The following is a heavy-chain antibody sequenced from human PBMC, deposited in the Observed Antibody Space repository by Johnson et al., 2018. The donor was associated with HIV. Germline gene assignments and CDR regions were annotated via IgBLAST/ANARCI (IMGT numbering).Heavy chain of an antibody. Sequence: QVHLVESGGGVVQPGRSLTLSCAASGFTFNKFAMHWVRQAPGKGLEWLAFISFDGSNKYFGDSVEGRFDISRENSKNSHYLHMNSLRPEDTAIYYCVREGYSSSSDAFDIWGQGTMVTVSS. V-gene: IGHV3-30*09. D-gene: IGHD6-6*01. CDR2: ISFDGSNK. CDR3: VREGYSSSSDAFDI. J-gene: IGHJ3*02. CDR1: GFTFNKFA.